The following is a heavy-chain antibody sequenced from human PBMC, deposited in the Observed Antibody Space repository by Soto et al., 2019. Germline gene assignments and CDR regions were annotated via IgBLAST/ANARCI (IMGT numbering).Heavy chain of an antibody. J-gene: IGHJ4*02. CDR1: GYTFTNYG. D-gene: IGHD3-10*01. V-gene: IGHV1-18*01. CDR3: ARDLGVGMEDY. CDR2: ISAYNGNT. Sequence: GASVKVSCKASGYTFTNYGFSWVRQAPGQVLEWMGWISAYNGNTKYAQKLQGRVTMTTDTSTSTAYMELRSLRSDDTAVYYCARDLGVGMEDYWGQGTPVTVS.